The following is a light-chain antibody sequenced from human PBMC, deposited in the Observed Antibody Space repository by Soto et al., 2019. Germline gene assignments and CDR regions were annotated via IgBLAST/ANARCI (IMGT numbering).Light chain of an antibody. CDR3: QQYNTWRSIS. V-gene: IGKV3-15*01. CDR1: QSVADN. J-gene: IGKJ5*01. CDR2: GAS. Sequence: VMTQSPATLSVSPGERVTLSCRSSQSVADNLAWFQQKPGQAPRLLIYGASTRATDMPGTFSGRGSGTDFTLTISSLQSEDFAVYYCQQYNTWRSISFGQGTRLQIK.